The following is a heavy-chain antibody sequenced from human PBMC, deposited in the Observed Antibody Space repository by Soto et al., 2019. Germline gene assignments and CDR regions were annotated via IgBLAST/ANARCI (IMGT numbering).Heavy chain of an antibody. J-gene: IGHJ3*02. CDR1: GYTFTSCY. D-gene: IGHD2-21*02. CDR3: ARDIVVVTATPERAFDI. CDR2: INPSGGST. Sequence: ASVKVSCKATGYTFTSCYMHCVRESPGQWLELMGIINPSGGSTSYAQKFQGRVTMTRDTSTSTVYMELSSLRSEDTAVYYCARDIVVVTATPERAFDIWGQGTMVTVSS. V-gene: IGHV1-46*01.